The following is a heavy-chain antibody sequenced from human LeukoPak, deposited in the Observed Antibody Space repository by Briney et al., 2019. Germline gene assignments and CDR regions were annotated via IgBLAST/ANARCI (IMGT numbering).Heavy chain of an antibody. CDR2: IYYSGST. V-gene: IGHV4-39*01. Sequence: PSETLSLTCTVYGGSISSSSYYWGWIRQPPGKGLEWIGNIYYSGSTYYNPSLKSRVTISVDTSKNQFSLKLSSVTAADTAVYYCARLSRSGSYFDYWGQGTLVTVSS. D-gene: IGHD3-10*01. J-gene: IGHJ4*02. CDR1: GGSISSSSYY. CDR3: ARLSRSGSYFDY.